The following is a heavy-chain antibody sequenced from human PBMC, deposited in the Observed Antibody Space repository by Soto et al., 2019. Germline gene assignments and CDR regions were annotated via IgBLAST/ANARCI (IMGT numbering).Heavy chain of an antibody. CDR1: GFTFDDYA. CDR3: AKGINYDFWSGYPIDY. Sequence: SLRLSCAASGFTFDDYAMHWVRQAPGKGLEWVSGISWNSGSIGYADSVKGRFTISRDNAKNSLYLQMNSLRAEDTALYYCAKGINYDFWSGYPIDYWGQGTLVTVSS. V-gene: IGHV3-9*01. CDR2: ISWNSGSI. J-gene: IGHJ4*02. D-gene: IGHD3-3*01.